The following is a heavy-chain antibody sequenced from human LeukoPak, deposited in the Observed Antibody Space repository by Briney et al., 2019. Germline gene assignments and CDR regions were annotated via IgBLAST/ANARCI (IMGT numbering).Heavy chain of an antibody. CDR3: ARDSAPPYYDFWSGYYIDY. CDR1: GGSISSGSYY. V-gene: IGHV4-61*02. Sequence: PSQTLSLTCTVSGGSISSGSYYWSWIRQPAGKGLEWIGRIYTSGSTHYNPSLKSRVTISLHTSKNQFSLKLSSVTAADTAVYYCARDSAPPYYDFWSGYYIDYWGQGTLVTVSS. J-gene: IGHJ4*02. D-gene: IGHD3-3*01. CDR2: IYTSGST.